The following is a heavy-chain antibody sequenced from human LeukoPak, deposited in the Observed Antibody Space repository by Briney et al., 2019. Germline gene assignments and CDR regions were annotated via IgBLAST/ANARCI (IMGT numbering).Heavy chain of an antibody. Sequence: PGGSLRLSCAASGFTFSSYWMSWVRQAPGKGLEWVANIKQDGSEKYYVDSVKGRFTISRDNAKNSLYLQMNSLRAEDTAVYYCARGIAAAGTFFDYWGQGTLVTASS. V-gene: IGHV3-7*04. J-gene: IGHJ4*02. CDR3: ARGIAAAGTFFDY. CDR1: GFTFSSYW. D-gene: IGHD6-13*01. CDR2: IKQDGSEK.